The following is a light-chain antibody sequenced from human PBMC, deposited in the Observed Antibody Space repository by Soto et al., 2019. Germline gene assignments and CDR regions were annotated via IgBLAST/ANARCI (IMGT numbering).Light chain of an antibody. CDR3: QQYADWPRT. V-gene: IGKV3-20*01. CDR1: QTVKSSY. Sequence: EIGLTQSPGVLSLSVGERATLSCRASQTVKSSYLAWYQQKPGQAPRLLIYDASTRAAGIPARFSGSGSGTEFTLTISSLQSGDFAVYYCQQYADWPRTFGQGTKVDIK. J-gene: IGKJ1*01. CDR2: DAS.